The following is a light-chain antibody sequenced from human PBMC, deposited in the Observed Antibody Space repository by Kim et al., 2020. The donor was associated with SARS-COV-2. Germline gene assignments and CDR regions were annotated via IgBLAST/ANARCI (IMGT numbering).Light chain of an antibody. CDR1: SDHSRYT. CDR3: QTWGTGVHVV. Sequence: SVTLTCTLSSDHSRYTIAWHQQQSEKGPRFLMKLNSDGSHFKGDGVPDRFSGSSSGAERYLTISSLQSDDAADYYCQTWGTGVHVVFGGGTQLTVL. CDR2: LNSDGSH. J-gene: IGLJ2*01. V-gene: IGLV4-69*01.